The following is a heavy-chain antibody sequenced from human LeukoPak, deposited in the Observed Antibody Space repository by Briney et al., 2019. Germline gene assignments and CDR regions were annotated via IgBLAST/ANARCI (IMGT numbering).Heavy chain of an antibody. J-gene: IGHJ4*02. D-gene: IGHD3-10*01. CDR2: VYSIGST. V-gene: IGHV4-59*01. CDR1: GFTFSSYG. Sequence: PGGSLRLSCAASGFTFSSYGMSWVRQAPGKGLEWIGYVYSIGSTNYNPSLKSRVTISIDTSKNQFSLKLSSVTAADTAVYYCARDFLHDSGSYPAGFDYWGQGTLVTVSS. CDR3: ARDFLHDSGSYPAGFDY.